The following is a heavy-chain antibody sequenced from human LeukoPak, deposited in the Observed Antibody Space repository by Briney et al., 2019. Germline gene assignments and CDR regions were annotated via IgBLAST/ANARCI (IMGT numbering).Heavy chain of an antibody. V-gene: IGHV1-2*02. CDR2: INPNSGGT. J-gene: IGHJ4*02. D-gene: IGHD3-10*01. CDR3: ARVAAEYYYGSGTEFDY. Sequence: ASVKVSCKASGYTFTGYYMHWVRQAPGQGLEWMGWINPNSGGTNYAQEFQGRVTMTRDTSISTAYMELSRLRSDDTAVYYCARVAAEYYYGSGTEFDYWGQGTLVTVSS. CDR1: GYTFTGYY.